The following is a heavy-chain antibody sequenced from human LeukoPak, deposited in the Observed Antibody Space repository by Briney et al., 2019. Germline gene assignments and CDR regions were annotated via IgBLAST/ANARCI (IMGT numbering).Heavy chain of an antibody. CDR1: GFTFDDYA. Sequence: GGSLRLSCAASGFTFDDYAMHWVRQAPGKGLEWASLISGDGGATYYADSVKGRFTISRDNSENSLYLQMNSLRTEDTALYYCAKESYFGSGSPMDVWGQGTTVTVSS. V-gene: IGHV3-43*02. D-gene: IGHD3-10*01. CDR2: ISGDGGAT. CDR3: AKESYFGSGSPMDV. J-gene: IGHJ6*02.